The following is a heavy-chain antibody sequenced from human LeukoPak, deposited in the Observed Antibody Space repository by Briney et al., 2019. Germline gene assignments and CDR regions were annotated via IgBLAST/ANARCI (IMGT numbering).Heavy chain of an antibody. D-gene: IGHD3-22*01. V-gene: IGHV4-59*01. CDR1: GGSISSNW. CDR3: ARGPYYYDSSGYYYDY. Sequence: PSGTLSLTCAVSGGSISSNWWSWVRQPPGKGLEWIGYIYYTGSTNYNPSLKSRVTISVDTSKKQFSLKLSSVTAADTAVYYCARGPYYYDSSGYYYDYWGQGTLVIVSS. CDR2: IYYTGST. J-gene: IGHJ4*02.